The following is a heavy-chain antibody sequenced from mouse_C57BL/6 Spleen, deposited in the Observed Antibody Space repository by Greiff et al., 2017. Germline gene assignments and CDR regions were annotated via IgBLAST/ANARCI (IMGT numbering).Heavy chain of an antibody. V-gene: IGHV1-80*01. Sequence: VQLVESGAELVKPGASVKISCKASGYAFSSYWMNWVKQRPGKGLEWIGQIYPGDGDTNYNGKFKGKATLTADKSSSTAYMQLSSLTSEDSAVYFCARGGVYAMDYWGQGTSVTVSS. CDR1: GYAFSSYW. CDR2: IYPGDGDT. J-gene: IGHJ4*01. CDR3: ARGGVYAMDY.